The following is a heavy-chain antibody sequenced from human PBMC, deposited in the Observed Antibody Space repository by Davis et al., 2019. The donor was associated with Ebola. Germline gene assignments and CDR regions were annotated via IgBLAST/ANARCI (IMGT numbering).Heavy chain of an antibody. Sequence: MPSETLSLTCNVSGGSISSSSYYWGWIRQPPGKGLGWIGTIYHSGSTYYNPSLESRVTISLDTSKNQFSLKLSSVTAADTAVYYYARGRYSYGYFDYWGQGTLVTVSP. CDR1: GGSISSSSYY. CDR2: IYHSGST. J-gene: IGHJ4*02. V-gene: IGHV4-39*07. D-gene: IGHD5-18*01. CDR3: ARGRYSYGYFDY.